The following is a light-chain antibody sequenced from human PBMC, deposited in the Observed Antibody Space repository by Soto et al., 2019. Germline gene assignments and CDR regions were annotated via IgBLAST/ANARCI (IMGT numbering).Light chain of an antibody. CDR1: QSVSSNY. Sequence: EIVLTQSPGTLSLSPGERATLSCRATQSVSSNYLAWYQQKPGQAPRLLIYGASSRATGIPDRFSGRGSGTDFTLTLSRLEPEDFAVYYCQQYGSSPITFSQGTRLEIK. CDR2: GAS. J-gene: IGKJ5*01. V-gene: IGKV3-20*01. CDR3: QQYGSSPIT.